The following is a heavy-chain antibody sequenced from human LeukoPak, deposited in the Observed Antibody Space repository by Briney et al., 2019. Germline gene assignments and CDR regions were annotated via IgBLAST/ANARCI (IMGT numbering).Heavy chain of an antibody. D-gene: IGHD2-2*01. J-gene: IGHJ4*02. CDR3: ARVSCSSTSCPGSFDY. CDR2: IIPIFGTA. CDR1: GGTFSSYA. V-gene: IGHV1-69*01. Sequence: SVKVSCKASGGTFSSYAISWVRQAPGQGLEWMGGIIPIFGTANYAQKFQGRVTSTADESTSTAYMELSSLRSEDTAVYYCARVSCSSTSCPGSFDYWGQGTLVTVSS.